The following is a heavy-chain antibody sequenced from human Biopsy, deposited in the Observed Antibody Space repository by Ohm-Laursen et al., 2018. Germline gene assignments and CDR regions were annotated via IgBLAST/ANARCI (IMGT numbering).Heavy chain of an antibody. CDR2: INGSGGSA. D-gene: IGHD3-3*01. V-gene: IGHV3-23*01. CDR3: ARDLYDFCGGCPFDP. CDR1: GFTFSSHA. Sequence: GSLRLSCAASGFTFSSHAMSWVRQAPGKGLECVSVINGSGGSAYYADPVKGRFTISRDNSKNALYLLMNSLRAEDTAMYYCARDLYDFCGGCPFDPWGQGTLVTVS. J-gene: IGHJ5*02.